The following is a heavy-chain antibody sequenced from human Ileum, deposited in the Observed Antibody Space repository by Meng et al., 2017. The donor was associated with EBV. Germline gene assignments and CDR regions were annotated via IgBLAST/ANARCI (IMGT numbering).Heavy chain of an antibody. CDR3: VRDPIPVPGRNFDY. V-gene: IGHV4-4*02. CDR1: GDSISSNSW. CDR2: IYHSGDS. Sequence: QVQLEESGPGLWKPSGTLSLTCTVSGDSISSNSWWNWVRQPPGKGLEWIGDIYHSGDSNYNPSLKSRVTISLDNSNNQFSLTLSSVTAADTAVYYCVRDPIPVPGRNFDYWGQGTLVTVSS. J-gene: IGHJ4*02. D-gene: IGHD6-19*01.